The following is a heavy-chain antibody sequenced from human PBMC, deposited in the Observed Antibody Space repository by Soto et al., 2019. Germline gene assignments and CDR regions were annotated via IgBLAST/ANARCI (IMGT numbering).Heavy chain of an antibody. CDR2: IYYSGTT. CDR3: ARHRCSSPSCYVYYNYYGMDV. V-gene: IGHV4-39*01. D-gene: IGHD2-2*01. J-gene: IGHJ6*02. Sequence: SETLSLTCSVSGGSISSTSYYWGWIRQPPGKGLERIGTIYYSGTTYYNPSLRSRVTISVDTSQNQFSLKLSSVTAADTAVYYCARHRCSSPSCYVYYNYYGMDVWGQGTTVTVSS. CDR1: GGSISSTSYY.